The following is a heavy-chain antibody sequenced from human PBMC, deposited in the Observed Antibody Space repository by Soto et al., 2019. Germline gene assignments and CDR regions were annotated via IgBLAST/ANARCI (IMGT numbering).Heavy chain of an antibody. V-gene: IGHV6-1*01. CDR3: ARGRITGTTDAFDI. D-gene: IGHD1-7*01. CDR1: GDSVSSNSAG. CDR2: TYYRSKWYN. J-gene: IGHJ3*02. Sequence: SQTLSLTCDISGDSVSSNSAGWNWIRQSPSRGLEWLGRTYYRSKWYNDYAVSVKSRITINPDTSKNQFSLQLNSVTPEDTAVYYCARGRITGTTDAFDIWGQGTMVTVSS.